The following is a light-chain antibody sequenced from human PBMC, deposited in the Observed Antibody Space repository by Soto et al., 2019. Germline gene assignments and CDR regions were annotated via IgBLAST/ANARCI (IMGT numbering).Light chain of an antibody. J-gene: IGLJ1*01. CDR1: SSNIGSKT. V-gene: IGLV1-44*01. CDR3: SSWDASLNGYV. CDR2: NSY. Sequence: QSALTQPPSASGTPGQRVTISCSGSSSNIGSKTVNWYQQLPGTVPKLLIYNSYQRPSGVPDRFSASKSGTSASLAISGLQSEDEADYYCSSWDASLNGYVFGTGTKVTAL.